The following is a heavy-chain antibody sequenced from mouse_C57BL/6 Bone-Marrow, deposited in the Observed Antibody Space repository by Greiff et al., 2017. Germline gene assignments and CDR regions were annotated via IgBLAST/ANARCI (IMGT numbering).Heavy chain of an antibody. Sequence: VQLQQPGTELVKPGASVKMSCKASGYTFTSYWMNWVKQRPGQGLEWIGDINPSNGGTNYNEKFKSKATLTVDKSSSTAYMQLNSLTSEDSAVYYCARWCYTNYDYCAMDYWGQGASVTVAS. J-gene: IGHJ4*01. CDR1: GYTFTSYW. V-gene: IGHV1-53*01. CDR2: INPSNGGT. D-gene: IGHD2-5*01. CDR3: ARWCYTNYDYCAMDY.